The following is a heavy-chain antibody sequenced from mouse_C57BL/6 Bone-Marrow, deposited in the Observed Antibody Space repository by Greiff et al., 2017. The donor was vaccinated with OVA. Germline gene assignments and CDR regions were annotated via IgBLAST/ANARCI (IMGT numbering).Heavy chain of an antibody. D-gene: IGHD1-1*01. V-gene: IGHV5-9-1*02. CDR3: TREDYDGSSYVWYFDV. CDR2: ISSGGDYI. CDR1: GFTFSSYA. Sequence: DVMLVESGEGLVKPGGSLKLSCAASGFTFSSYAMSWVRQTPEKRLEWVAYISSGGDYIYYADTVKGRFTISRDNARNTLYLQKSSLKSEDTAMXYCTREDYDGSSYVWYFDVWGTGTTVTVSS. J-gene: IGHJ1*03.